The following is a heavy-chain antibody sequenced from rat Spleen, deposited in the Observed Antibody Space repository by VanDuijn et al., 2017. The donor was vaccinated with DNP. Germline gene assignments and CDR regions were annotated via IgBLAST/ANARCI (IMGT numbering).Heavy chain of an antibody. CDR1: GFTFSDYN. CDR3: TTLNYYASLSGYFDY. D-gene: IGHD1-12*01. Sequence: EVQLVESGGGLVQPGRSLKLSCAASGFTFSDYNMAWVRKAPKKGLEWVASISPSGGSTYYRDSVKGRFTVFRDNAKSSLHLQMDSLRSEDTATYYCTTLNYYASLSGYFDYWGQGVMVTVSS. CDR2: ISPSGGST. J-gene: IGHJ2*01. V-gene: IGHV5-20*01.